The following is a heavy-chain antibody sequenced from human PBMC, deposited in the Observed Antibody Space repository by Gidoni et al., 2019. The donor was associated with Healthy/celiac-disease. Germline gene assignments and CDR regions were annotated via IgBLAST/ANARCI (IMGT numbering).Heavy chain of an antibody. Sequence: QLQLQESGPGLVKPSETLSLTCTVSGGSISSSRYYWGWIRQPPGKGLEWIGSIYYSGSTYYSPSLKSRVTISVDTSKNQFSLKLSSVTAADTAVYYCARQGESSSLSYFDYWGQGTLVTVSS. CDR3: ARQGESSSLSYFDY. D-gene: IGHD6-6*01. J-gene: IGHJ4*02. V-gene: IGHV4-39*01. CDR1: GGSISSSRYY. CDR2: IYYSGST.